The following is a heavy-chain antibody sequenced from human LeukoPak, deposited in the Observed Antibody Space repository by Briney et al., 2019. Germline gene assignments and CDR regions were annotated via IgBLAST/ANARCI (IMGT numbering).Heavy chain of an antibody. Sequence: ASVTVSCKASGYTFSSYGIHWLRQAPGQRLEWMGRINAGSDNTEYSQKFQGRVTITRDTSASTVYMELSSLRSEDTALHYCARDLWQRIFDYWGQGTLVTVSS. J-gene: IGHJ4*02. CDR1: GYTFSSYG. D-gene: IGHD5-12*01. CDR3: ARDLWQRIFDY. V-gene: IGHV1-3*01. CDR2: INAGSDNT.